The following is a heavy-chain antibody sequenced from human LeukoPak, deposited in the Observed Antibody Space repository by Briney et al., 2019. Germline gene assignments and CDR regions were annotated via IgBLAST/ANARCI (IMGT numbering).Heavy chain of an antibody. Sequence: SETLSLTCSISGGSISSYCWSWIRQPAGKGLEWIGRICTSGSTKYNPSLKSRVTMSVDTSKNQFSLKLSSVTAADTAVYYCARDAPISGYYDSSGSQLDYWGQGTLVTVSS. D-gene: IGHD3-22*01. J-gene: IGHJ4*02. CDR2: ICTSGST. V-gene: IGHV4-4*07. CDR3: ARDAPISGYYDSSGSQLDY. CDR1: GGSISSYC.